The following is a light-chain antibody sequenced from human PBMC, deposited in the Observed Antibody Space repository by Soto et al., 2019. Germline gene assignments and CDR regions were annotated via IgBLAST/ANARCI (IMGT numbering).Light chain of an antibody. V-gene: IGKV1-17*01. CDR1: QDIRND. J-gene: IGKJ1*01. CDR3: LQHSSYPKT. Sequence: DVQMTQSPSSLSASVGDRVTITCRASQDIRNDLDWYQQKPGKAPKRLIYAASSLQSGVPSRFGGSGSGTDFILTISSLQPEDFATYYCLQHSSYPKTFGQGTKVEVK. CDR2: AAS.